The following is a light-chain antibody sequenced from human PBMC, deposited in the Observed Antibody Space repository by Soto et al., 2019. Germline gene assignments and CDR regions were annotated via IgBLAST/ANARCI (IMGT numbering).Light chain of an antibody. J-gene: IGLJ2*01. CDR3: QVWDSNGDHVV. Sequence: SYELTQPPSVSVAPGQTARITCGENNIGTNTVHWYQQKPGQAPVLVVYEDSVRPSGIPERLSGSNSANTATLTISRVEAGDKADYYCQVWDSNGDHVVFGGGTKVTVL. CDR1: NIGTNT. CDR2: EDS. V-gene: IGLV3-21*02.